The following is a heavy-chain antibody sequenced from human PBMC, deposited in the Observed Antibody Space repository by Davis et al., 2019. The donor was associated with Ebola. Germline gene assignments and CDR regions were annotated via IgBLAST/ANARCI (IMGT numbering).Heavy chain of an antibody. CDR1: GGSFSGYY. CDR2: INHSGST. J-gene: IGHJ6*02. CDR3: ARGGTWFRELSYYGMDV. Sequence: SETLSLTCAVYGGSFSGYYWSWIRQPPGKGLEWIGEINHSGSTNYNPSLKSRVTISVDTSKNQFSLKLSSVTAADTAVYYCARGGTWFRELSYYGMDVWGQGTTVTVSS. V-gene: IGHV4-34*01. D-gene: IGHD3-10*01.